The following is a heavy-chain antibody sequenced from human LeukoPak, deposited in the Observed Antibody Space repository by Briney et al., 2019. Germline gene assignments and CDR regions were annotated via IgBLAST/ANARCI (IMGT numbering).Heavy chain of an antibody. CDR1: GVSFNSFY. D-gene: IGHD6-19*01. CDR2: IDTQSQTV. CDR3: AGGGDSGWAIDN. J-gene: IGHJ4*02. V-gene: IGHV3-48*02. Sequence: GGSLRLSCTVSGVSFNSFYMNWVRQARGKGLEWISYIDTQSQTVYYADSMRGRFTISRDNAKNSLYLQINSLRDEDTALYYCAGGGDSGWAIDNWGQGTLVIVSS.